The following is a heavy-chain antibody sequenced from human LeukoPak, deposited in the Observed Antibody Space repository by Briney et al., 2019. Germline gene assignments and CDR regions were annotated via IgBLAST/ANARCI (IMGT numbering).Heavy chain of an antibody. J-gene: IGHJ6*02. CDR1: GFTFSSYG. CDR3: AKAKEVYDFWSGYHSYYGMDV. CDR2: ISYDGSNK. D-gene: IGHD3-3*01. Sequence: PGGSLRLSCAASGFTFSSYGMHWVRQAPGKGLEWVAVISYDGSNKYYADSVKGRFTISRDNSKSTLYLQMNSLRAEDTAVYYCAKAKEVYDFWSGYHSYYGMDVWGQGTTVTVSS. V-gene: IGHV3-30*18.